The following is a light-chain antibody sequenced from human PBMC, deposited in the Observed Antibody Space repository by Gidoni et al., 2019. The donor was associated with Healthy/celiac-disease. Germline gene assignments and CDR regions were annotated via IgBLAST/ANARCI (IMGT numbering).Light chain of an antibody. CDR1: QGIRND. Sequence: AIQIPPSPSSLSASVGDRVTITCRASQGIRNDLGWYQQKPGKAPKLLIYAASSLQSGVPSRFSGSGSGTDFTLTISSLQPEDFATYYCLQDYNYPLAFGQGTKVEIK. CDR3: LQDYNYPLA. CDR2: AAS. V-gene: IGKV1-6*01. J-gene: IGKJ1*01.